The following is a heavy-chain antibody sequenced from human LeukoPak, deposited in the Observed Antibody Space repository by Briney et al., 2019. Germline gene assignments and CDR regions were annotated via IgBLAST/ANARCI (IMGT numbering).Heavy chain of an antibody. CDR2: IYHSGST. J-gene: IGHJ4*02. Sequence: SETLSLTCTVSGYSISSGYYWGWIRQPPGKGLEWIGSIYHSGSTYYNPSLKSRVTISVDTSKNQFSLKLSSVTAADTAVYYCARGGYYGSGSYFWDYWGQGTLVTVSS. D-gene: IGHD3-10*01. V-gene: IGHV4-38-2*02. CDR3: ARGGYYGSGSYFWDY. CDR1: GYSISSGYY.